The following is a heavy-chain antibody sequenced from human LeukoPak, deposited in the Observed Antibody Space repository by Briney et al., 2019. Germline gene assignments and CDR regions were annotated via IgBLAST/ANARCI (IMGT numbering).Heavy chain of an antibody. CDR2: IIPTLGIA. V-gene: IGHV1-69*02. CDR3: ATSRTTYYDFWSGYRAPFDY. CDR1: GGTFSSYT. D-gene: IGHD3-3*01. Sequence: SVKVSCKASGGTFSSYTISWVRQAPGQGLEWMGRIIPTLGIANYAQKFQGRVTITADKSTSTAYMELSSLRSEDTAVYYCATSRTTYYDFWSGYRAPFDYWGQGTLVTVSS. J-gene: IGHJ4*02.